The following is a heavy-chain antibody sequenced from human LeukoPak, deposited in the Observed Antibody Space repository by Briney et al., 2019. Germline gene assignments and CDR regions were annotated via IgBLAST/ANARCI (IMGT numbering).Heavy chain of an antibody. V-gene: IGHV1-69*05. CDR2: IIPIFGTA. CDR1: GGTFSSYA. D-gene: IGHD1-1*01. Sequence: SVKVSCKASGGTFSSYAISWVRQAPGQGLEWMARIIPIFGTANYAQKFQGRVTITTDESTSTAYMELSSLRSEDTAVYYCARDRTGTTSRRWFDPWGQGTLVTVSS. CDR3: ARDRTGTTSRRWFDP. J-gene: IGHJ5*02.